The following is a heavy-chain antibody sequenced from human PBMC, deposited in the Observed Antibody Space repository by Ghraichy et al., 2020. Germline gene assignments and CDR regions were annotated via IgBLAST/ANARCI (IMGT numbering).Heavy chain of an antibody. CDR1: GFTFSSYS. CDR3: ATQNEPTYYDFWSGYQTPAYYFDY. V-gene: IGHV3-21*01. J-gene: IGHJ4*02. CDR2: ISSSSSYI. D-gene: IGHD3-3*01. Sequence: GGSLRLSCAASGFTFSSYSMNWVRQAPGKGLEWVSSISSSSSYIYYADSVKGRFTISRDNAKNSLYLQMNSLRAEDTAVYYCATQNEPTYYDFWSGYQTPAYYFDYWGQGTLVTVSS.